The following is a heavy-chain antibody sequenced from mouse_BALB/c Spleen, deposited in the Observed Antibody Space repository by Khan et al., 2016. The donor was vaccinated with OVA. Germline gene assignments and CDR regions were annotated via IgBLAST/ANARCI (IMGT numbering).Heavy chain of an antibody. V-gene: IGHV9-3-1*01. CDR3: GRTLYGSGYDYAMDY. Sequence: QIQLVQSGPELKKPGETVKISCKASGYIFTNYGMTWVKQAQGKGLKWMGWINTYTGEPTYADEFKGRFAFSLETSANTAYLQLTNLKNEDTATSFWGRTLYGSGYDYAMDYWGQGTSVTVSS. D-gene: IGHD1-1*01. CDR1: GYIFTNYG. J-gene: IGHJ4*01. CDR2: INTYTGEP.